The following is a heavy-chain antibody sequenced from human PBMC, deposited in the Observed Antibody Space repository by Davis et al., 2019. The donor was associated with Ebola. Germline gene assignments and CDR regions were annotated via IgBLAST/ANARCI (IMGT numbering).Heavy chain of an antibody. J-gene: IGHJ4*02. D-gene: IGHD5-24*01. Sequence: GESLKISCAASGFTFSSYAMSWVRQAPGKGLEWVSAISGSGGSTYYADSVKGRFTISRDNSKNTLYLQMNSLRAEDTAVYYCAKGGRDGYNYDYWGQGTLVTVSS. CDR3: AKGGRDGYNYDY. CDR1: GFTFSSYA. V-gene: IGHV3-23*01. CDR2: ISGSGGST.